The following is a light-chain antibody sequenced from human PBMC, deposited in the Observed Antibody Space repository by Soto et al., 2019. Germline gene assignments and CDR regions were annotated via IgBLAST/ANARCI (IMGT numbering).Light chain of an antibody. CDR1: QGISNW. CDR3: QHYDAFWT. V-gene: IGKV1-5*01. J-gene: IGKJ1*01. CDR2: DVS. Sequence: DIQMTQSPSTLSASVGDRVTITCRARQGISNWLAWYQQKPGKAPKLLIYDVSSLEIGVPSRFSGSGSGTEFTLTISSLQADDSATYYCQHYDAFWTFGQGTKVEVK.